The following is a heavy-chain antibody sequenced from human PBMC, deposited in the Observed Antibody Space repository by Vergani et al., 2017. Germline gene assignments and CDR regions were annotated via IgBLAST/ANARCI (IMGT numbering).Heavy chain of an antibody. CDR1: GYTFTSYG. J-gene: IGHJ6*02. Sequence: QVQLVQSGGEVRKPGASVKVSCKASGYTFTSYGISWVRQAPGQGLEWMGWISAYNGNTNYAQKLQGRVTMTTDTSTSTAYMELSSLRSDDTAVYYCARDPYIVVVPAAPYYYYFYGMDVWGQXP. V-gene: IGHV1-18*04. CDR3: ARDPYIVVVPAAPYYYYFYGMDV. CDR2: ISAYNGNT. D-gene: IGHD2-2*01.